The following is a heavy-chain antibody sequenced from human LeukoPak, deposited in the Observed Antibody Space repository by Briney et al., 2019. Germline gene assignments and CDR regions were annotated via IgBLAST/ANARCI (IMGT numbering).Heavy chain of an antibody. Sequence: ASVKVSCKASGYTFTSYGISWVRQAPGQGLEWMGWISAYNGNTNSAQKLQGRVTMTTDTSTSTAYMELRSLRSDDTAVYYCATDLGYCSSTTCDTFDYWGQGTLVTVSS. V-gene: IGHV1-18*01. CDR2: ISAYNGNT. CDR3: ATDLGYCSSTTCDTFDY. D-gene: IGHD2-2*01. J-gene: IGHJ4*02. CDR1: GYTFTSYG.